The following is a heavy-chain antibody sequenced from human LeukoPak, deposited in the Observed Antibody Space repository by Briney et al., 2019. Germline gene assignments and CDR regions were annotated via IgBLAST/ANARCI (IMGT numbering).Heavy chain of an antibody. Sequence: GRSLRLSCAAYGFTFSNYAMHWVRQAPGKGLEWVAVISYGGSNKFYADSVKGRFTISRDNYKNTLQLPMNSLRAEDTAVYYCARSLATSYYYMDVWGKGTTVTVSS. D-gene: IGHD5-12*01. CDR2: ISYGGSNK. CDR1: GFTFSNYA. CDR3: ARSLATSYYYMDV. J-gene: IGHJ6*03. V-gene: IGHV3-30*04.